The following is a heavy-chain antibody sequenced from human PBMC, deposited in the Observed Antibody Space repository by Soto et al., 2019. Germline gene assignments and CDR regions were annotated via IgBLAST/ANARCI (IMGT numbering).Heavy chain of an antibody. CDR3: ARVPRSGSPPWFDP. CDR1: GGSISSYY. CDR2: IYYSGST. J-gene: IGHJ5*02. V-gene: IGHV4-59*01. D-gene: IGHD6-19*01. Sequence: QVQLQESGPGLVKPSETLSLTCTVSGGSISSYYWSWIRQPPGKGLEWIGYIYYSGSTNYNPSLRSRVTISVDTSKNQFSLKLSSVTAADTAVYYCARVPRSGSPPWFDPWGQGTLVTVSS.